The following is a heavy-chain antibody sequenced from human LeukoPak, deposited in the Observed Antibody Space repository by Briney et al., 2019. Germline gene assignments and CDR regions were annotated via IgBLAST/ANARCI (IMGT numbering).Heavy chain of an antibody. Sequence: GSLRLSCAASGFTFSSYWMSWVRQAPGKGLEWVANIKQDGSEKYYVDSVKGRFTISRDNAKNSLYLQMNSLRAEDTAVYYCARGDYYDSSGSYYWGQGTLVTVSS. V-gene: IGHV3-7*01. CDR3: ARGDYYDSSGSYY. J-gene: IGHJ4*02. CDR2: IKQDGSEK. D-gene: IGHD3-22*01. CDR1: GFTFSSYW.